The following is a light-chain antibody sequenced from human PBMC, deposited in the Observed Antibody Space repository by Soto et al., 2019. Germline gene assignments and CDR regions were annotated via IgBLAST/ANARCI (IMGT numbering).Light chain of an antibody. Sequence: EIVLTQSQGTLPLSPGERATLSCRSSQSVSSSYLAGYQQKPGQAPRLLIYDASSRATGIPDRFSGSGSGTDFTLTISRLEPEDFAVYYCQQYGSSSYTFGQGTKLEIK. CDR2: DAS. J-gene: IGKJ2*01. CDR1: QSVSSSY. CDR3: QQYGSSSYT. V-gene: IGKV3-20*01.